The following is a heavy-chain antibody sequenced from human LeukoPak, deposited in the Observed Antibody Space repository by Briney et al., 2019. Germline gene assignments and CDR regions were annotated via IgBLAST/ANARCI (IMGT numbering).Heavy chain of an antibody. D-gene: IGHD3-16*02. Sequence: SETLSLTCTVSGASISSSSHYWGWIREPPGKGLEWIGCIDYSGSTNYNPSLKSRVTISVDTSKNQFSLRLSSVTAADTAVYYCARRDYDYVWGTYRRYRPFDYWGQGTLVTVSS. J-gene: IGHJ4*02. CDR3: ARRDYDYVWGTYRRYRPFDY. CDR2: IDYSGST. CDR1: GASISSSSHY. V-gene: IGHV4-39*01.